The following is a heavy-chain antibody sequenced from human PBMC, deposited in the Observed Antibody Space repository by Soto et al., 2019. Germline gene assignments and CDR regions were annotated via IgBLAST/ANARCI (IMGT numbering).Heavy chain of an antibody. CDR1: GFTFDNYA. CDR3: AKVSLGAATITDFYYYGMDV. D-gene: IGHD1-26*01. CDR2: ITGSGENT. V-gene: IGHV3-23*01. Sequence: GGSLRLSCAASGFTFDNYAMNWVRQAPGKGLEWVSGITGSGENTYYADSVKGRFTISRDNSKNTLYVQLNSLRVEDTAIYYCAKVSLGAATITDFYYYGMDVWGQGTMVTVSS. J-gene: IGHJ6*02.